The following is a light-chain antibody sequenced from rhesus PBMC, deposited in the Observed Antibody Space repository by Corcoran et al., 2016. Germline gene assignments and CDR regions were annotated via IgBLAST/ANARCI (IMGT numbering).Light chain of an antibody. CDR3: MQTIEFPVT. J-gene: IGKJ4*01. V-gene: IGKV2-90*01. Sequence: DVVMTQTPLSLPVAPGEPASIPCRSSQSLLDSDGYTCLDWYLPKPAQSPQHLFYEVSNRVSGVPDRFSGMGAGTDFTLKISRVEAEDVGVYYCMQTIEFPVTFGGGTKVEIK. CDR2: EVS. CDR1: QSLLDSDGYTC.